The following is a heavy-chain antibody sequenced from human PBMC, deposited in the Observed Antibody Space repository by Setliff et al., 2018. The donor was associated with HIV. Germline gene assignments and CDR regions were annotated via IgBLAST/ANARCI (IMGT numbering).Heavy chain of an antibody. V-gene: IGHV4-39*01. J-gene: IGHJ4*02. D-gene: IGHD3-10*01. CDR3: ARHEITMVRGVTIKAGYSFDY. Sequence: SETLSLTCTVSGDSISSCISTHYCTWIRQPPGAGLEWIGSISHSGSTYFNPSLKSRVTISVDTSKSQFSLKLSSVTAADTAVYYCARHEITMVRGVTIKAGYSFDYWGQGTLVTVSS. CDR1: GDSISSCISTHY. CDR2: ISHSGST.